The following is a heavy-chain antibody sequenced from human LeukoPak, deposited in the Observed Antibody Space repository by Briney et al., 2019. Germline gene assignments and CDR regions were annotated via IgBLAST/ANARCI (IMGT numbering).Heavy chain of an antibody. CDR2: IYHSGST. D-gene: IGHD3-10*01. J-gene: IGHJ6*03. CDR3: ARSLRDYYYYYYMDV. V-gene: IGHV4-38-2*01. CDR1: GYSISSGYY. Sequence: PSGTLSLTCAVSGYSISSGYYWGWIRQPPGKGLEWIGSIYHSGSTYYNPSLKSRVTISVDTSKNQFSLKLSSVTAADTAVYYCARSLRDYYYYYYMDVWGKGTTVTVSS.